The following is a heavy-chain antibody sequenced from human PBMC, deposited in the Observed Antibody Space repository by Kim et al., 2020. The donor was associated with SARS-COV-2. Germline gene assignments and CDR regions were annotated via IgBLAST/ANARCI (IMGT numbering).Heavy chain of an antibody. D-gene: IGHD2-15*01. Sequence: NPSLKRRVTISVDTSKNQFSLKLSSVTAADTAVYYCARNDCSGGSCSIDYWGQGTLVTVSS. V-gene: IGHV4-31*02. J-gene: IGHJ4*02. CDR3: ARNDCSGGSCSIDY.